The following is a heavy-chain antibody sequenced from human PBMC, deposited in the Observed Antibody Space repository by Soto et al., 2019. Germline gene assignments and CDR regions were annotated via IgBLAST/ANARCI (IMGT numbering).Heavy chain of an antibody. V-gene: IGHV4-59*01. CDR1: GGSLSSYY. CDR2: IYYSGST. D-gene: IGHD3-10*01. Sequence: ASETLSLTCTVSGGSLSSYYWSWIRQPPGKGLEWIGYIYYSGSTNYNPSLKSRVTISVDTSKNQFSLKLSSVTAADTAVYYCARVSEGFRGSYYNEADIWGQGTMVTVSS. J-gene: IGHJ3*02. CDR3: ARVSEGFRGSYYNEADI.